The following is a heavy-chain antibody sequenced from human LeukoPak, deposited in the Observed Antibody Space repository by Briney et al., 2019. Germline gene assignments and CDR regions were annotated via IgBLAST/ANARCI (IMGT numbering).Heavy chain of an antibody. CDR1: GFIFSNAW. CDR2: IKRKTDGGTT. V-gene: IGHV3-15*01. D-gene: IGHD6-19*01. Sequence: GGSLRLSCAASGFIFSNAWMSWVRQAPGKGLEWVGRIKRKTDGGTTDYADSVKGRFTISRDNSKNSLYLQMNSLRADDTAVYYCARTTQYSSGWSAPNWFDPWGQGTLVAVSS. J-gene: IGHJ5*02. CDR3: ARTTQYSSGWSAPNWFDP.